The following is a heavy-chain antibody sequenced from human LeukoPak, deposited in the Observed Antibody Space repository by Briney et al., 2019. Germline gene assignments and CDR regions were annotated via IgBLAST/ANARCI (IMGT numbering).Heavy chain of an antibody. CDR1: GGPMGNDY. CDR3: ARDDQLGYCSGGTCNPHYFYYMDV. V-gene: IGHV4-4*07. D-gene: IGHD2-15*01. J-gene: IGHJ6*03. CDR2: IHVGGTT. Sequence: SETLSLTCTVSGGPMGNDYWSWIRQPAGKGLEWIGRIHVGGTTNYNPSFNSRLTISLDKSKNQFSLKLSSVTAADTAVYYCARDDQLGYCSGGTCNPHYFYYMDVWGKGTTVTVSS.